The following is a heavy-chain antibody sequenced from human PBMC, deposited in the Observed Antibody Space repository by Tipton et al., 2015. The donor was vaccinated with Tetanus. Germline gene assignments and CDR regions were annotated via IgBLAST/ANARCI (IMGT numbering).Heavy chain of an antibody. CDR2: ITPNNGNT. V-gene: IGHV1-18*01. CDR3: ARETYNNYEAKYSLDV. CDR1: GYTFTKYG. D-gene: IGHD5-24*01. J-gene: IGHJ6*02. Sequence: QVQLVQSGDEVKRPGASVKVSCKASGYTFTKYGITWVRQAPGQGLEWLGWITPNNGNTKYGQKVQGRVTMTTDTSTGTAYMELRSLRSDDTALYYCARETYNNYEAKYSLDVWGQGTKVTVSS.